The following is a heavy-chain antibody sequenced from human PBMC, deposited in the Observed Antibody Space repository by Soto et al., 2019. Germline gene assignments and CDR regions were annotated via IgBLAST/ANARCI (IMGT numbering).Heavy chain of an antibody. CDR2: ISGSGDRT. Sequence: EVQLLESGGGLVQPGGSLRLSCAASGITISNYPMSWVRQAPGKGLDWVSGISGSGDRTYYGDSAEGRFTISEDISKNSLSLQLDSLGGEDTAVYFCVKDDGGYPSTAPHWGQGTLVTVSS. CDR1: GITISNYP. D-gene: IGHD3-22*01. J-gene: IGHJ4*02. V-gene: IGHV3-23*01. CDR3: VKDDGGYPSTAPH.